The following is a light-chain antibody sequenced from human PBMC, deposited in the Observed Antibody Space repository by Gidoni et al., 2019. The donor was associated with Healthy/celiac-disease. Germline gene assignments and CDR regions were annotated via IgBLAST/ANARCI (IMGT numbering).Light chain of an antibody. CDR2: LGS. J-gene: IGKJ1*01. CDR3: MQALQTLPT. Sequence: DIVMTQSPLHLPVTPGEPASISCRSSQSLLHSNGYNYLDWYLQKPGQSPQLLIYLGSNRASGVPDRFSGSGSGTDFTLKISRVEAEDVGVYYCMQALQTLPTFGQGTKVEIK. CDR1: QSLLHSNGYNY. V-gene: IGKV2-28*01.